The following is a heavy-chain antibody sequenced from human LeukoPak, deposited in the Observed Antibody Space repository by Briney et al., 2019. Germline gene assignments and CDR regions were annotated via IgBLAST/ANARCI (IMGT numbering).Heavy chain of an antibody. CDR1: GGSISSYY. V-gene: IGHV4-4*07. CDR2: IYTSGST. D-gene: IGHD2-2*01. J-gene: IGHJ3*02. CDR3: ARRTLDIVVVPAADDAFDI. Sequence: SETLSLTCTVSGGSISSYYWSWIRQPAGKGLEWIGRIYTSGSTNYNPSLKSRVTMSVDTSKNQFSLKLSSVTAADTAVYYCARRTLDIVVVPAADDAFDIWGQGTMVTVSS.